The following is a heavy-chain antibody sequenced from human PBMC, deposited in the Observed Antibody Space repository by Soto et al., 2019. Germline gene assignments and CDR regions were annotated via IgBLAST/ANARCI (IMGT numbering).Heavy chain of an antibody. J-gene: IGHJ6*01. Sequence: QVQLVQSGAEVKKPGASVKVSCKASGYTFTSYGISWVRQAPGQGLEWMGWISAYNGNTNYAQKLQGRVTMTTDTSTSTAYMELRSLRSDDTAVYYCAREINCRDYDFWSGPIYYYDGMAVWGQGTTVTVSS. D-gene: IGHD3-3*01. V-gene: IGHV1-18*04. CDR3: AREINCRDYDFWSGPIYYYDGMAV. CDR2: ISAYNGNT. CDR1: GYTFTSYG.